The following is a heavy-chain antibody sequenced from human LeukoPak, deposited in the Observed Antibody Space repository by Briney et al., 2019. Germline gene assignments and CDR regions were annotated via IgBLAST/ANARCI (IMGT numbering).Heavy chain of an antibody. CDR2: INHSGST. V-gene: IGHV4-34*01. D-gene: IGHD3-10*01. J-gene: IGHJ6*04. CDR1: GGSFSGYY. Sequence: SETLSLTCAVYGGSFSGYYWSWIRQPPGKGLEWIGEINHSGSTNYNPSLKSRVTISVDTSKNQFSLKLSSVTAADTAVYYCARRIGEVSGGMDVWGKGTTVTVSS. CDR3: ARRIGEVSGGMDV.